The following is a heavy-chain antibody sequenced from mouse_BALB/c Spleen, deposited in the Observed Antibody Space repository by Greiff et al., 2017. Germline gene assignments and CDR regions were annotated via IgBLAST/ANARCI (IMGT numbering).Heavy chain of an antibody. J-gene: IGHJ4*01. CDR3: ISTATYAMDY. CDR2: IDPENGDT. Sequence: VQLKESGAELVRSGASVKLSCTASGFNIKDYYMHWVKQRPEQGLEWIGWIDPENGDTEYAPKFQGKATMTADTSSNTAYLQLSSLTSEDTAVYYCISTATYAMDYWGQGTSVTVSS. D-gene: IGHD1-2*01. CDR1: GFNIKDYY. V-gene: IGHV14-4*02.